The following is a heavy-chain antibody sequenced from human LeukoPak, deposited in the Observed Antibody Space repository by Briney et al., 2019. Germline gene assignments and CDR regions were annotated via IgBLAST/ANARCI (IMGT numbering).Heavy chain of an antibody. J-gene: IGHJ3*02. Sequence: PGGSLRLSCAASGLTVSSSYMSWVRQAPGKGLEWVSVIYSGGSTYYADSVKGRFTISRDSSKNTLYLQMNSLRAEDTAVYYCARESVQLDAFDIWGQGTMVTVSS. CDR1: GLTVSSSY. CDR2: IYSGGST. CDR3: ARESVQLDAFDI. D-gene: IGHD1-1*01. V-gene: IGHV3-53*01.